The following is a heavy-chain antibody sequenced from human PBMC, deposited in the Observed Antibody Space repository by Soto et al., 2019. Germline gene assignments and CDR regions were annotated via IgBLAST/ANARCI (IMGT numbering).Heavy chain of an antibody. D-gene: IGHD2-2*01. V-gene: IGHV4-61*01. Sequence: NPSETLSLTCTVSGGSVSSGSYYWSWIRQPPGKGLEWIGYIYYSGSTNYNPSLKSRVTISVDTSKNQFSLKLSSVTAADTAVYYCARGTYCSSTSCYWGMDVWGQGTTVTVSS. J-gene: IGHJ6*02. CDR2: IYYSGST. CDR3: ARGTYCSSTSCYWGMDV. CDR1: GGSVSSGSYY.